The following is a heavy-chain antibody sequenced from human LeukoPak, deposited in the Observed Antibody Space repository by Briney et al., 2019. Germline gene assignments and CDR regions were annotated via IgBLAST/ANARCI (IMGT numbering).Heavy chain of an antibody. CDR1: GFTFDDYA. CDR3: AKDLGRAAAGTLN. J-gene: IGHJ4*02. D-gene: IGHD6-13*01. CDR2: ISWNSGSI. V-gene: IGHV3-9*01. Sequence: PGRSLRPSCAASGFTFDDYAMHWVRQAPGKGLEWVSGISWNSGSIGYADSVKGRFTISRDNAKNSLYLQMNSLRAEDTALYYCAKDLGRAAAGTLNWGQGTLVTVSS.